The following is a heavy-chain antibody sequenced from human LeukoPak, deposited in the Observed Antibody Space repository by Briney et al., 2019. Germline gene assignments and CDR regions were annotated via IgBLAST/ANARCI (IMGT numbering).Heavy chain of an antibody. CDR3: ARGPQGRYYYDSSGYFDY. CDR1: GFTFSSYW. D-gene: IGHD3-22*01. CDR2: INSDGSST. V-gene: IGHV3-74*01. J-gene: IGHJ4*02. Sequence: GGSLRLSCAASGFTFSSYWMRWVRQAPGKGLVWVSRINSDGSSTSYADSVKGRFTISRDNAKNTLYLQMNSLRAEDTAVYYCARGPQGRYYYDSSGYFDYWGQGTLVTVSS.